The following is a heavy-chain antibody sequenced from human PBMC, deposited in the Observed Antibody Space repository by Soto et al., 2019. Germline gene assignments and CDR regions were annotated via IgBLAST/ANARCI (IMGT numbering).Heavy chain of an antibody. CDR2: IDWNGANI. J-gene: IGHJ6*02. V-gene: IGHV3-9*01. Sequence: EVQLVESGGGLVQPGRSLRLSCAASGFTFNDFAMHWVRQAPGKGLEWVASIDWNGANIAYAASVEGRFTISRDNSKNTLYLQMSSLRPEDTAVYYCAGGKGTNSGAYYYYGMDVWGQGTTVTVSS. CDR3: AGGKGTNSGAYYYYGMDV. D-gene: IGHD1-7*01. CDR1: GFTFNDFA.